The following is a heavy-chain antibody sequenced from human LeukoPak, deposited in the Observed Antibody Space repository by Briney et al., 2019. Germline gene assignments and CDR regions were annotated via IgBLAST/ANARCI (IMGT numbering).Heavy chain of an antibody. V-gene: IGHV4-59*12. CDR2: ISDIGSI. D-gene: IGHD6-13*01. CDR1: GGSISSYY. CDR3: ARGSNSSLSGFWFDY. Sequence: SETLSLTCTVSGGSISSYYWSWIRQPPGKGLEWIAYISDIGSINYNPSLKSRVTISLDTSKNQFSLKLSSVTAADTAVYYCARGSNSSLSGFWFDYWGQGTLVTVSS. J-gene: IGHJ4*02.